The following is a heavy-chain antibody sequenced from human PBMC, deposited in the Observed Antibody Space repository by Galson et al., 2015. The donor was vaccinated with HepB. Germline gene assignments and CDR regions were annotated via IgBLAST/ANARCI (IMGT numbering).Heavy chain of an antibody. Sequence: SLRLSCAASGFTFDNYGMRWVRQAPGKGLEWVSGINWNGGGTGYADSVRGRFTISRDNAKNSLYLQMNGLRVEDTAFYYCARESNWGLFDYWGQGTLVTVSS. D-gene: IGHD3-16*01. V-gene: IGHV3-20*04. CDR2: INWNGGGT. CDR1: GFTFDNYG. CDR3: ARESNWGLFDY. J-gene: IGHJ4*02.